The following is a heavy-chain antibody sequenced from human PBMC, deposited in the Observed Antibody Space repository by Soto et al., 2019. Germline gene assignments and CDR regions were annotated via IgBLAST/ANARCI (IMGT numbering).Heavy chain of an antibody. J-gene: IGHJ4*02. CDR3: VVGLEDVVGGQLDY. D-gene: IGHD2-15*01. CDR2: IYYSGRT. V-gene: IGHV4-31*03. CDR1: GGSIRSGGHY. Sequence: QMQLQESGPGLVKPSQILSLTCTVSGGSIRSGGHYWTWIRQLPGQGLEWIGYIYYSGRTYYSPSLQSRLTISVDTSQNQFSLRLTSVTAADTAVYYCVVGLEDVVGGQLDYWGQGALVTVSS.